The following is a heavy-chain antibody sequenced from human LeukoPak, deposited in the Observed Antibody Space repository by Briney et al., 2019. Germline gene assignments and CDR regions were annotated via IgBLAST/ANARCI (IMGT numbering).Heavy chain of an antibody. CDR1: GFTFSTFA. D-gene: IGHD1-14*01. J-gene: IGHJ4*02. CDR3: ARDTGIYYFDY. V-gene: IGHV3-23*01. Sequence: GGSLRLSCAASGFTFSTFAMIWVRQPPGKGLEWVSSIFPSGGEIHYADSVRGRFTISRDNSKSTLYLQMNSLRAEDTAVYYCARDTGIYYFDYWGQGTLVTVSS. CDR2: IFPSGGEI.